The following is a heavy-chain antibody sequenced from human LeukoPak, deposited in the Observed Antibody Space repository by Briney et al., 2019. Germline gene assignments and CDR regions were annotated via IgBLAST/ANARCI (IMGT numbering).Heavy chain of an antibody. CDR1: GFTFSSYA. Sequence: GGSLRLSCVASGFTFSSYAMSWVRQAPGKGLEWVSSFSGSGGSIYYADSVKGRFTISRDNSKNTLYLQMNSLRAEDTAIYYCVMRGDYWGQGTLVTVSS. J-gene: IGHJ4*02. V-gene: IGHV3-23*01. CDR2: FSGSGGSI. CDR3: VMRGDY.